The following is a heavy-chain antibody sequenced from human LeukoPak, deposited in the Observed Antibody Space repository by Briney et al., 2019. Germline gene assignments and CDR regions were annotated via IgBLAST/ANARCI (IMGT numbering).Heavy chain of an antibody. CDR2: ISYSGST. Sequence: PSETLSLTCTVSGDSISSGPYSWGWIRQPPGKGLEWIGNISYSGSTYYNASLKSRVTISVDTSKNQFSLKLRSATAADTAVYYCARRSNYFDYWGQGTLVTVSS. V-gene: IGHV4-39*01. CDR1: GDSISSGPYS. J-gene: IGHJ4*02. CDR3: ARRSNYFDY.